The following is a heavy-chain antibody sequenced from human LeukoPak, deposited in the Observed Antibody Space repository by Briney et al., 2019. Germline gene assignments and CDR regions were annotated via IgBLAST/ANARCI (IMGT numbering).Heavy chain of an antibody. D-gene: IGHD3/OR15-3a*01. CDR3: ARRNMTFGVVTVDAFDS. CDR1: GYSFTSYW. V-gene: IGHV5-51*01. Sequence: GESPKISCKGSGYSFTSYWIGWVRQMPGKGLEWMGIIYPGDYDTRYSPCFQGQVAISADKSISTAYLQWSSLKAADTAMYYCARRNMTFGVVTVDAFDSWGQGPMVTVSS. CDR2: IYPGDYDT. J-gene: IGHJ3*02.